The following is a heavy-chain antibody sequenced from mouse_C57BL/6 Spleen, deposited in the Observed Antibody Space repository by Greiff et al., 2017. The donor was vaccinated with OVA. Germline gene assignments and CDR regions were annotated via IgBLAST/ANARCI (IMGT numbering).Heavy chain of an antibody. J-gene: IGHJ2*01. D-gene: IGHD1-1*01. CDR2: IYPRSGNT. CDR1: GYTFTSYG. V-gene: IGHV1-81*01. CDR3: ARYDGSSSHFDY. Sequence: QVQLQQSGAELARPGASVKLSCKASGYTFTSYGISWVKQRTGQGLEWIGEIYPRSGNTYYNEKFKGKATLTADKSSSTAYMALRSLTSEDSAVYFCARYDGSSSHFDYWGQGTTLTVSS.